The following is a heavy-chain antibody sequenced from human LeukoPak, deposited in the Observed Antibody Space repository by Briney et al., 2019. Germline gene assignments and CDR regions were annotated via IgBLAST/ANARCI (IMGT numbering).Heavy chain of an antibody. V-gene: IGHV3-21*05. CDR2: ISSRGDI. D-gene: IGHD6-19*01. CDR1: GFTFSTYS. CDR3: ARDGGWYGGGNFDY. J-gene: IGHJ4*02. Sequence: GGSLRLSRAASGFTFSTYSMNWVRQAPGKGLEWVSYISSRGDIYYADSVKGRFTISRDNAKNSLYLQMNSLGVEDTAVYYCARDGGWYGGGNFDYWGQGTLVTVSS.